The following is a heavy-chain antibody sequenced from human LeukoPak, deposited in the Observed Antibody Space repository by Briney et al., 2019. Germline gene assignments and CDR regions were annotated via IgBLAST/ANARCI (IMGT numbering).Heavy chain of an antibody. Sequence: PGGSLRLSCAASGFSFSSYRMNWGRQAPGKGLEWCSSISSSSIYIYYAESGKGRFAISRDNAKSSLYLQMNRLRADDTAVYYCVSLKVSTVRDSFDLWGRGTMVPVSS. D-gene: IGHD3-10*01. CDR3: VSLKVSTVRDSFDL. CDR2: ISSSSIYI. CDR1: GFSFSSYR. J-gene: IGHJ3*01. V-gene: IGHV3-21*01.